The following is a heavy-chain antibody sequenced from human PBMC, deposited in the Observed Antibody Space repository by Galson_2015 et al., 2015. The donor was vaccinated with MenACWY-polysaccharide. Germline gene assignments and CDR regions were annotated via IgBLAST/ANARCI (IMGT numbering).Heavy chain of an antibody. CDR2: IWFDGSNK. V-gene: IGHV3-33*01. CDR3: ARDCRTRGFC. J-gene: IGHJ4*02. D-gene: IGHD2-15*01. Sequence: SLRLSCAASGFTFRSRGMHWVRQTPGKGLEWLAIIWFDGSNKFYADSVKGRFTISRDNSKNTVYLQMNSLRAEDTAVYYCARDCRTRGFCWGQGTLVTVSA. CDR1: GFTFRSRG.